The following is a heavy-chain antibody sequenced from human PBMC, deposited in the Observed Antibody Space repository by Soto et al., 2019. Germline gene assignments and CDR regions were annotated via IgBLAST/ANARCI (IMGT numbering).Heavy chain of an antibody. V-gene: IGHV1-18*01. D-gene: IGHD6-19*01. CDR1: GYTFTSYG. CDR2: TSAYNGNT. Sequence: ASVKVSCKASGYTFTSYGISWVRQAPGQGLEWMGWTSAYNGNTNYAQKLQGRVTMTTDTSTSTAYMELRSLRSDDTAVYYCATEAPRGWSPFYYGMDVWGQGTTVTVSS. CDR3: ATEAPRGWSPFYYGMDV. J-gene: IGHJ6*02.